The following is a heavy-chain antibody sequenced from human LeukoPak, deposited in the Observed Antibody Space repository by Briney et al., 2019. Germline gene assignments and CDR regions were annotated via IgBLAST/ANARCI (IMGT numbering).Heavy chain of an antibody. J-gene: IGHJ4*02. D-gene: IGHD5-18*01. CDR1: GFTFDDYA. Sequence: GRSLRLSCAASGFTFDDYAMHWVRHAPGKGLEWVSGISWNSGSIGYADSVKGRFTISRDNANNSLYLQMNSLRAEDTALYYCAKDIRGYGPNYFDYWGQGTLVTVSS. CDR3: AKDIRGYGPNYFDY. V-gene: IGHV3-9*01. CDR2: ISWNSGSI.